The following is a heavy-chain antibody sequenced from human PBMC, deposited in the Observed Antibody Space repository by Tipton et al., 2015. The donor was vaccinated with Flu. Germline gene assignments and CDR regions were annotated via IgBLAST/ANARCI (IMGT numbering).Heavy chain of an antibody. V-gene: IGHV4-34*01. CDR2: INHSGST. CDR3: ARGRWNYYDSSGYSY. CDR1: GGSFSGYY. J-gene: IGHJ4*02. Sequence: TLSLTCAVYGGSFSGYYWSWIRQPPGKGLEWIGEINHSGSTNYSPSLKSRVTISVDTSKNQFSLKLSSVTAADTAVYYCARGRWNYYDSSGYSYWGQGTLVTVSS. D-gene: IGHD3-22*01.